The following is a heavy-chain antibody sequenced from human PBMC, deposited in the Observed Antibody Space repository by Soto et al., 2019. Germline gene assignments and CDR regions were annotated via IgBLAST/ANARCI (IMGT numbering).Heavy chain of an antibody. V-gene: IGHV1-2*02. D-gene: IGHD3-3*01. Sequence: QVQLVQSGAEVKKPGASVKVSCKASGYTFTGYYLNWVRQAPGQRLEWMGWINPNSGATNYAENLQGRVTLTRDTSISTAYMERTRLTAEDTAVYYCAKSIIRFLEWSSPFDPWGHGTLVTVSS. CDR2: INPNSGAT. CDR1: GYTFTGYY. CDR3: AKSIIRFLEWSSPFDP. J-gene: IGHJ5*02.